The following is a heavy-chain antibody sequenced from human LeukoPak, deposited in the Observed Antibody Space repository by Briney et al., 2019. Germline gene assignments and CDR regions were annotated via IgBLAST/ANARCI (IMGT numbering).Heavy chain of an antibody. D-gene: IGHD6-19*01. Sequence: GASVKVSCKASGYTFTSYGISWVRQAPGQGLEWMGWISAYNGNTNYAQKLQGRVTMTTDTSTSTAYMELRSLRSDDTAVYYCARDGQWLVPHHLYGMDVWGQGTTVTVSS. CDR2: ISAYNGNT. V-gene: IGHV1-18*01. J-gene: IGHJ6*02. CDR1: GYTFTSYG. CDR3: ARDGQWLVPHHLYGMDV.